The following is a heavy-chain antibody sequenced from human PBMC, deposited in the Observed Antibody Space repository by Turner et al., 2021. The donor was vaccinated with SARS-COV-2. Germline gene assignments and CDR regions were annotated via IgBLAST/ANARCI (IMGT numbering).Heavy chain of an antibody. CDR3: ARHQGSASGYDHGMNV. J-gene: IGHJ6*02. D-gene: IGHD1-26*01. Sequence: QVQLQQWGAGLLKPSETLSLTCAVYGGSFSGYYWTWIRQPPGKGLEWVGEINHSGSANYNPSLKSRVTISLDTSKNQLSLNLISVTAADTAVYYCARHQGSASGYDHGMNVWGQGTAVIVSS. CDR1: GGSFSGYY. CDR2: INHSGSA. V-gene: IGHV4-34*01.